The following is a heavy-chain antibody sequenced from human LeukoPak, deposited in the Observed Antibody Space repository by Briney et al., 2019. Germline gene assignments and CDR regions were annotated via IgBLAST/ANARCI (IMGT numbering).Heavy chain of an antibody. J-gene: IGHJ4*02. Sequence: GGSLRLSCAASGFTFSAYTMNWVRQAPGKGLEWVAVIWYDGSNKYYADSVKGRFTISRDNSKNTLYLQMNSLRVEDTAVYYCARDVGFWGQGTLVTVSS. V-gene: IGHV3-33*08. CDR1: GFTFSAYT. CDR3: ARDVGF. CDR2: IWYDGSNK.